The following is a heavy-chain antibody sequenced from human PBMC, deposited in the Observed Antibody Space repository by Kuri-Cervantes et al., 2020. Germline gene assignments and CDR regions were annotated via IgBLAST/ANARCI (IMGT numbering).Heavy chain of an antibody. D-gene: IGHD5-12*01. CDR3: ARAIVATITVGYFDY. J-gene: IGHJ4*02. Sequence: SETLSLTCTVSGGSISSSSYYWGWIRQPPGKGLEWIGSIHYSGSTYYNPSLKSRVTISVDTSKNQFSLKLSSVTAADTAVYYCARAIVATITVGYFDYWGQGTLVTVSS. CDR2: IHYSGST. V-gene: IGHV4-39*07. CDR1: GGSISSSSYY.